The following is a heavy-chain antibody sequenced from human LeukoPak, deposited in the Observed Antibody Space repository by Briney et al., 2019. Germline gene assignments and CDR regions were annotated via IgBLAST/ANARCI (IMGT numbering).Heavy chain of an antibody. J-gene: IGHJ4*02. V-gene: IGHV4-59*01. CDR3: ARQYSGYEDFDY. D-gene: IGHD5-12*01. CDR1: GGSISSYY. CDR2: IYYSGST. Sequence: SSETLSLTYTVSGGSISSYYWSWIRQPPGKGLEWIGYIYYSGSTNYNPSLKSRVTISVGTSKNQFSLKLSSVTAADTAVYYCARQYSGYEDFDYWGQGTLVTVSS.